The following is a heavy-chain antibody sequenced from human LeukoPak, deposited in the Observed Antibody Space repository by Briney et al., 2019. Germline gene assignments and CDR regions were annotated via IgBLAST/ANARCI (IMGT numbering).Heavy chain of an antibody. CDR2: ISWDGGSM. J-gene: IGHJ4*02. CDR1: GFTFDDYA. V-gene: IGHV3-43D*03. CDR3: AKDLLKQWLETSALDY. D-gene: IGHD6-19*01. Sequence: PGGSLRLSCAASGFTFDDYAMHWVRQAPGKGLEWVSLISWDGGSMYYADSVKGRFTISRDNSKNSLYLQMNSLRAEDTALYYCAKDLLKQWLETSALDYWGQGTLVTVSS.